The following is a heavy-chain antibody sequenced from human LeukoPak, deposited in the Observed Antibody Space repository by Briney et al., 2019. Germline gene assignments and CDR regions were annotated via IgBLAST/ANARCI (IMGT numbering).Heavy chain of an antibody. CDR1: GGTFSSYA. CDR3: ARGIVVVPAAILNAYYYYYMDV. Sequence: SVKVSCKASGGTFSSYAISWVRQAPGQGLEWMGGFIPIFGTANYAQKFQGRVTITADESTSTAYMELSSLRSEDTAVYYCARGIVVVPAAILNAYYYYYMDVWGKGTTVTVSS. V-gene: IGHV1-69*13. CDR2: FIPIFGTA. J-gene: IGHJ6*03. D-gene: IGHD2-2*02.